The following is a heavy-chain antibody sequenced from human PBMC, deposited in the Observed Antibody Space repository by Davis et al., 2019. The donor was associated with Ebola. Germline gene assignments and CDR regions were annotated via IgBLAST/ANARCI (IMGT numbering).Heavy chain of an antibody. J-gene: IGHJ4*02. CDR3: ARGDSSSSLALE. CDR2: IYHSGGS. CDR1: GGSISSSNW. V-gene: IGHV4-4*02. D-gene: IGHD6-6*01. Sequence: SETLSLTCTVSGGSISSSNWWSWVRQPPGKGLEWIGEIYHSGGSNYNPSLKSRVTISADTSKNQFSLRLSSVTAADTAVYYCARGDSSSSLALEWGQGTLVTVSS.